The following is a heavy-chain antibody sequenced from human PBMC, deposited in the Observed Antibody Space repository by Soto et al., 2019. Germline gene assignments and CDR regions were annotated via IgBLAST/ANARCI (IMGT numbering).Heavy chain of an antibody. D-gene: IGHD1-26*01. CDR2: ISAYNGNT. J-gene: IGHJ4*02. CDR1: GYTFTSYG. Sequence: ASVKVSCKASGYTFTSYGISWVRQAPGQGLEWMGWISAYNGNTNYAQKLQGRVTMTTDTSTSTAYMELRSLRSDDTAVYYCARDFRIVGATSLNYWGQGTLVTVSS. CDR3: ARDFRIVGATSLNY. V-gene: IGHV1-18*01.